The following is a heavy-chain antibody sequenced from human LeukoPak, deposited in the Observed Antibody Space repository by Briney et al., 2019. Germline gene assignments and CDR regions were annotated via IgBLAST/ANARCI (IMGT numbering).Heavy chain of an antibody. D-gene: IGHD4-17*01. CDR1: GFPFSSQA. CDR3: ATQQAVTR. V-gene: IGHV3-23*01. Sequence: PGGSLRLSCAGSGFPFSSQAMSWVRQAPGKGLEWVSGISDSGGSTYYADSVKGRFTISRDNSKNTLYLQMNSLRADDTAVYYCATQQAVTRWGQGTLVTVSS. CDR2: ISDSGGST. J-gene: IGHJ4*02.